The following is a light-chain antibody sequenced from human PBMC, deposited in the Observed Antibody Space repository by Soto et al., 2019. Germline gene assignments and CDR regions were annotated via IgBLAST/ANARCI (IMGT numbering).Light chain of an antibody. J-gene: IGKJ4*01. CDR2: GAS. Sequence: IVMTQSPATLSVSPGERATLSCRASQSVSSNLAWYQQKPGQAPRLLIYGASTRATGIPARFSGSGSGTEFTLTISSLQSEDFAVYYCQQRGNWQLSFGGGTKVDIK. CDR3: QQRGNWQLS. V-gene: IGKV3-15*01. CDR1: QSVSSN.